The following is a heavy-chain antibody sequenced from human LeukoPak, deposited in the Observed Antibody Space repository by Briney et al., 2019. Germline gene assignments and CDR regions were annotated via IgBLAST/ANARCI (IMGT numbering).Heavy chain of an antibody. D-gene: IGHD1-26*01. J-gene: IGHJ4*02. V-gene: IGHV3-33*03. CDR2: IWNDGSYE. Sequence: GGSLRLSCAASGFTFSSYGMHWVRQTPGKWLEWVAVIWNDGSYEYYGDPVKGRFTISRDNSKNTLYLQMNNLRADDTAVYFSAKPTRGSGSFLIDYWGQGTLVTVSS. CDR3: AKPTRGSGSFLIDY. CDR1: GFTFSSYG.